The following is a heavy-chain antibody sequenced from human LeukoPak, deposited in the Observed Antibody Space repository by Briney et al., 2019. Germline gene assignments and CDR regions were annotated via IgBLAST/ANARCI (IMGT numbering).Heavy chain of an antibody. V-gene: IGHV4-39*01. J-gene: IGHJ4*02. D-gene: IGHD3-22*01. CDR3: ASLPKYYYDSSGYYPNDY. CDR1: GGSFSGYY. CDR2: IYYSGST. Sequence: KPSETLSLTCAVYGGSFSGYYWGWIRQPPGKGLEWIGSIYYSGSTYYNPSLKSRVTISVDTSKNQFSLKLSSVTAADTAVYYCASLPKYYYDSSGYYPNDYWGQGTLVTVSS.